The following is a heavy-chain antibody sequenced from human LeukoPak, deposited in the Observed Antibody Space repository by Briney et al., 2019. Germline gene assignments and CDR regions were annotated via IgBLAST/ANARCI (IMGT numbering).Heavy chain of an antibody. CDR3: ARARATSGSYYLYFDY. CDR1: GFTFSSYS. D-gene: IGHD1-26*01. J-gene: IGHJ4*02. V-gene: IGHV3-21*01. Sequence: GGSLRLSCAATGFTFSSYSMNWVRQAPGKGLEWVSCISNIDSYIYYADSVKGRFTISRDNARSSLYLQMNSLRAEDTAVYYCARARATSGSYYLYFDYWGQGTLVTVSS. CDR2: ISNIDSYI.